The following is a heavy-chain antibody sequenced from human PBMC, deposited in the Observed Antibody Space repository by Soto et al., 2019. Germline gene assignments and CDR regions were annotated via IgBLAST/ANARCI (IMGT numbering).Heavy chain of an antibody. CDR3: ARDQESITDRILQY. CDR1: GDSFASFG. V-gene: IGHV1-18*01. Sequence: XSVKVSCKAFGDSFASFGCIWVRQAPGQGLEWLGWISAYNGNTHYAQKVRDRVTLTTDTSTNTAYMELRSLTSDDTAVYYCARDQESITDRILQYWGQGTRVTVSS. CDR2: ISAYNGNT. J-gene: IGHJ4*02. D-gene: IGHD3-10*01.